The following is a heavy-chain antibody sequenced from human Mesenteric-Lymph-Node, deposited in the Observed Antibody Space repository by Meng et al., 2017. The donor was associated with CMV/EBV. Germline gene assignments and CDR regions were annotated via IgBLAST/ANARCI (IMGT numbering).Heavy chain of an antibody. CDR2: IIPILGVA. Sequence: SVKVSCKASGGTFGSYAISWVRQAPGQGLEWMGGIIPILGVANFTQKFQGRVTITADKSTSTAYMELSSLRSEDTAVYYCARDPGRQDVDYWGQGTLVTVSS. CDR1: GGTFGSYA. V-gene: IGHV1-69*10. CDR3: ARDPGRQDVDY. J-gene: IGHJ4*02.